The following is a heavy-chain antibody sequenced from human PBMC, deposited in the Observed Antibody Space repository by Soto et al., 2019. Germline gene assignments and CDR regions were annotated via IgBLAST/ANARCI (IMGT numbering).Heavy chain of an antibody. Sequence: SETLSLTCTVSGGSISSYYWSWIRQPPGKGLEWIGYIYYSGSTNYNPSLKSRVTISVDTSKNQFSLKLSSVTAADTAVYYCARPRSTPGSGYYMDVWGKGTTVTVSS. J-gene: IGHJ6*03. V-gene: IGHV4-59*08. CDR2: IYYSGST. CDR1: GGSISSYY. CDR3: ARPRSTPGSGYYMDV. D-gene: IGHD1-1*01.